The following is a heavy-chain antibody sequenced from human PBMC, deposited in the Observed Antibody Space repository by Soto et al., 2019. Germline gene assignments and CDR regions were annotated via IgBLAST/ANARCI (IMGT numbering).Heavy chain of an antibody. CDR2: IYYSGNT. D-gene: IGHD5-18*01. J-gene: IGHJ6*02. CDR1: GGSIRSGGYY. CDR3: ARDRLMATAGTARHYFGLDV. Sequence: SETLSLTCTVSGGSIRSGGYYWSWVRQNPRRGLEWIGNIYYSGNTYYNPSLKSRLTMSVDTSKNQFSLNLSSVTAADTAVYYCARDRLMATAGTARHYFGLDVWGQGTTVTVSS. V-gene: IGHV4-31*03.